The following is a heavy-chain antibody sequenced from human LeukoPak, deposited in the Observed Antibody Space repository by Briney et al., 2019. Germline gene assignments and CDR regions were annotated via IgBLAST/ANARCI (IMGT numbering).Heavy chain of an antibody. V-gene: IGHV4-59*01. CDR2: LSKSGNT. Sequence: PSETLSLTRTVSRGSISSYYWSWIRLPPGKGLEWIGYLSKSGNTNYSPSLQSRVTIFGDTSKNQFFLKLSSVTAADTAMYYCARARYVNSFYAFDIWGQGTLVTVSS. CDR3: ARARYVNSFYAFDI. CDR1: RGSISSYY. J-gene: IGHJ3*02. D-gene: IGHD3-9*01.